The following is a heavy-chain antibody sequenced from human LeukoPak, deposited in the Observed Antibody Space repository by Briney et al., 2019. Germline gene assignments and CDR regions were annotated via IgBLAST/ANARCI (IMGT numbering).Heavy chain of an antibody. J-gene: IGHJ4*02. D-gene: IGHD5-24*01. CDR1: GFTVSSNY. V-gene: IGHV3-23*01. CDR2: ISGSGGST. Sequence: YPGGSLRLSCAASGFTVSSNYMSWVRQAPGKGLEWVSVISGSGGSTYYADSVKGRFTISRDNAKNSLYLQMNSLRVEDTAVYYCAKEGRSLQTYWGQGTLVTVSS. CDR3: AKEGRSLQTY.